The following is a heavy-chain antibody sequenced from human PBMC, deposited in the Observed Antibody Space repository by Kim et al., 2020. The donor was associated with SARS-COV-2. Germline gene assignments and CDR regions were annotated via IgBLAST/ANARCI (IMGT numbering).Heavy chain of an antibody. CDR3: ARDEFFAGATNYYYYGMDV. D-gene: IGHD3-10*01. J-gene: IGHJ6*02. CDR1: GYTFTGYY. CDR2: INPNSGGS. Sequence: ASVKVSCKASGYTFTGYYMHWVRQAPGQGLEWMGWINPNSGGSNYAQKFQGWVTMTRDTSISTAYMELSRLRSDDTAVYYCARDEFFAGATNYYYYGMDVWGQGTTVTVSS. V-gene: IGHV1-2*04.